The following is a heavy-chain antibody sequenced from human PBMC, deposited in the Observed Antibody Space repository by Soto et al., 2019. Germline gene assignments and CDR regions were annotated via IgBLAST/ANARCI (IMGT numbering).Heavy chain of an antibody. CDR1: GGAFNSYY. CDR2: IYSSGST. V-gene: IGHV4-4*07. D-gene: IGHD3-3*01. CDR3: ARGQRFSDWFDP. Sequence: SETLSLTCTVSGGAFNSYYWTWFRQPAGRGLEWIGRIYSSGSTKYNPSLQSRVTMSLDTSKNQFSLRLTSVTAADTAVYYCARGQRFSDWFDPWGQGTLVTVS. J-gene: IGHJ5*02.